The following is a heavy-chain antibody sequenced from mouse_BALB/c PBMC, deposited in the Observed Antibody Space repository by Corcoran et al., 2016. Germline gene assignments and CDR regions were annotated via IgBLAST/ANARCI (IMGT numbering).Heavy chain of an antibody. J-gene: IGHJ4*01. D-gene: IGHD6-1*01. CDR3: TREPSAMDY. CDR2: INTYTGEP. V-gene: IGHV9-3-1*01. Sequence: QIQLVQSGPELKKRGETVKSSCKASGYTFTNYGMNWVMQAPGKGLKWMGWINTYTGEPTYADDFKGRFAFSVETSASTAYLQINNLKNEDTATYFCTREPSAMDYWGQGTSVTVSS. CDR1: GYTFTNYG.